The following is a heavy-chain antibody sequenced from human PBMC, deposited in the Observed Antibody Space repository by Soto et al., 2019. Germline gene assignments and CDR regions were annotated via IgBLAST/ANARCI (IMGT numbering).Heavy chain of an antibody. J-gene: IGHJ1*01. D-gene: IGHD3-22*01. V-gene: IGHV4-31*03. CDR2: IYYSGST. Sequence: TSETLSLTCTLSSGSIIIGGYYWSWIRQHPGKGLECIGYIYYSGSTYYDPSLKRRVTISVDTSKNQFSLRLSVVTAADTARYYCATNGCYYDGSGPKDFPHWGQGTLVTVSS. CDR3: ATNGCYYDGSGPKDFPH. CDR1: SGSIIIGGYY.